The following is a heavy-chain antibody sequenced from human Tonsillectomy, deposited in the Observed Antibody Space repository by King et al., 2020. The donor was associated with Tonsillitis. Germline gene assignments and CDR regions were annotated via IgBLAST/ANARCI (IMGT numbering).Heavy chain of an antibody. CDR3: ARIVATITDNPDY. Sequence: QLVQSGAEVKKPGESLKISCKGSGYSFTNYWIGWVRQMPGKGLEWMGIIYPGDSDTRYSPSFQGQVTLSADKSISTAYLQWNSLKASDTAMYYCARIVATITDNPDYWGQGTLVTVSS. CDR2: IYPGDSDT. CDR1: GYSFTNYW. D-gene: IGHD5-12*01. V-gene: IGHV5-51*03. J-gene: IGHJ4*02.